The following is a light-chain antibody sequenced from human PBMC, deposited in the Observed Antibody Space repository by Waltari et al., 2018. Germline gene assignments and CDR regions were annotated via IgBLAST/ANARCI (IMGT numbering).Light chain of an antibody. CDR2: DAS. Sequence: EIVLTQSPATLSLSPGERATLSCRASQSVSSYLAWYQQKPGPAPRLLIYDASNRATDSPARFSGSGSGTDVTLAISSLEPGDFAVYYCQQRGTFGQGTKLEIK. CDR3: QQRGT. V-gene: IGKV3-11*01. J-gene: IGKJ2*01. CDR1: QSVSSY.